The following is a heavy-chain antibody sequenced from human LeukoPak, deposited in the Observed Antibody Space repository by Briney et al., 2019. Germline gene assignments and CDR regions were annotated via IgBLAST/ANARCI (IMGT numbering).Heavy chain of an antibody. D-gene: IGHD3-10*01. CDR2: ISSSGSTI. CDR3: ARDLITMVRGVNN. J-gene: IGHJ4*02. V-gene: IGHV3-11*01. Sequence: GGSLRLSCAASGFTFSDYYMSWIRQAPGKGLEWVSYISSSGSTIYYADPVKGRFTISRDNAKNSLYLQMNSLRAEDTAVYYCARDLITMVRGVNNWGQGTLVTVSS. CDR1: GFTFSDYY.